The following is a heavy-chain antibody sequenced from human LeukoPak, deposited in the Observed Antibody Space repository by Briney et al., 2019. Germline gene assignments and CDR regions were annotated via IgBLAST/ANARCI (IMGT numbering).Heavy chain of an antibody. J-gene: IGHJ4*02. Sequence: APVKVSCKASGYTFTSYGISWVRQAPGQGLEWMGWISAYNGNTNYAQKLQGRVTMTTDTSTSTAYMELRSLRSDDTAVYYCARSHYYGDYSPFDYWGQGTLVTVSS. V-gene: IGHV1-18*01. D-gene: IGHD4-17*01. CDR2: ISAYNGNT. CDR1: GYTFTSYG. CDR3: ARSHYYGDYSPFDY.